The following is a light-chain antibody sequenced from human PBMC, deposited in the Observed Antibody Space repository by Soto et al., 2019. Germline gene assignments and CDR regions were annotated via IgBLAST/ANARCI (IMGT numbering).Light chain of an antibody. J-gene: IGLJ2*01. CDR1: SSDVGGYNS. V-gene: IGLV2-11*01. CDR2: DVT. CDR3: CSYAGSNALV. Sequence: QSALTQPRSVSGSPGQSVTFSCTGTSSDVGGYNSVSWYQQHPAKAPKVIIYDVTKRPSGVPDRISGSKSGNTASLTISGLQAEDEADYYCCSYAGSNALVFGGGTKLTVL.